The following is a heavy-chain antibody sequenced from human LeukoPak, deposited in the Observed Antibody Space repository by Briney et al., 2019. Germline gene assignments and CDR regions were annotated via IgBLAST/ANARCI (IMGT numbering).Heavy chain of an antibody. V-gene: IGHV3-74*01. CDR2: INSDGSST. Sequence: PGKSLRLSCAASGFTFSSYWMHWVRQAPGKGLLWVSRINSDGSSTSYADSVKGRFTISRDNAKNTLYLQMNSLRAEDTAVYYCARVRYNWNSAGLDAFDIWGQGTMVTVSS. J-gene: IGHJ3*02. CDR3: ARVRYNWNSAGLDAFDI. D-gene: IGHD1-7*01. CDR1: GFTFSSYW.